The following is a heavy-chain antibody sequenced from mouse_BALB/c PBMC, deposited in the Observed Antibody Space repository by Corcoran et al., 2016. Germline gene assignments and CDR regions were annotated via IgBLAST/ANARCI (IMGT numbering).Heavy chain of an antibody. CDR3: ARGRSSCDY. Sequence: EVQLQQSGAELVKPGASDKLSCTASGSNITDTYMHWVKQRPEQGLEWIGRIDPANGNTKYDPKFQGTATLTADTSSNTAYLQLSSLTSEDTAVYYCARGRSSCDYWGQGTTLTVSS. D-gene: IGHD1-1*01. J-gene: IGHJ2*01. V-gene: IGHV14-3*02. CDR1: GSNITDTY. CDR2: IDPANGNT.